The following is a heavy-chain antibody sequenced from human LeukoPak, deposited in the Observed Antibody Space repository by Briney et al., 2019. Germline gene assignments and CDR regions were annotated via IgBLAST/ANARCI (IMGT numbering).Heavy chain of an antibody. V-gene: IGHV3-15*01. D-gene: IGHD3/OR15-3a*01. Sequence: SGGSLRLSXAASGFTFSNAWMSWVRQAPGKGLEWVGRIKSKTDGGTTDYAAPVKGRFTISRDDSKNTLYLRMNSLKTEDTAVYYCTSSRRGPDDYWGQGTLVTVSS. CDR3: TSSRRGPDDY. CDR1: GFTFSNAW. J-gene: IGHJ4*02. CDR2: IKSKTDGGTT.